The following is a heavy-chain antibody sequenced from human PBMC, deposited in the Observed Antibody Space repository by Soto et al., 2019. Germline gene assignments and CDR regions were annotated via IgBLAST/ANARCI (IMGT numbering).Heavy chain of an antibody. J-gene: IGHJ3*02. CDR2: TYYRSKWYN. V-gene: IGHV6-1*01. D-gene: IGHD2-2*02. CDR3: ARGDDCSSTSCYTGEDAFDI. Sequence: SQTLSLTCAISGDSVSSNSAAWNWIRQSPSRGLEWLGRTYYRSKWYNDYAVSVKSRITINPDTSKNQFSLQLNSVTPEDTAVYYCARGDDCSSTSCYTGEDAFDIWGQGTMVT. CDR1: GDSVSSNSAA.